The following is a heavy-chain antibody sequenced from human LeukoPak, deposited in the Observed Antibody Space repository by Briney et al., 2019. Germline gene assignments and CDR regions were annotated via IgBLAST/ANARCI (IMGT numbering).Heavy chain of an antibody. CDR3: ARDIAAAGTLPRGSYYYGMDV. Sequence: GASVKVSCKASGYTFTSYDINWVRQATGQGLEWMGWINPNSGGTNYAQKFQGWVTMTRDTSISTAYMELSRLRSDDSAVYYCARDIAAAGTLPRGSYYYGMDVWGQGTTVTVSS. CDR1: GYTFTSYD. J-gene: IGHJ6*02. D-gene: IGHD6-13*01. V-gene: IGHV1-2*04. CDR2: INPNSGGT.